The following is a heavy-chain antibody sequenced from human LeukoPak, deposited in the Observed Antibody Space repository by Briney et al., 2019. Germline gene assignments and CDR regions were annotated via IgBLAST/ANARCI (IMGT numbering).Heavy chain of an antibody. CDR2: IGSSGSPT. CDR1: GFAFSSYN. D-gene: IGHD3-22*01. V-gene: IGHV3-48*02. Sequence: GGSLRLSCAASGFAFSSYNMNWVRQAPGKGLEWISYIGSSGSPTHYADSARGRFTISRDNAKNSLYLQMNSLRDDDTALYYCARRPYSDTSGRLSDVWGQGTTVTVSS. J-gene: IGHJ6*02. CDR3: ARRPYSDTSGRLSDV.